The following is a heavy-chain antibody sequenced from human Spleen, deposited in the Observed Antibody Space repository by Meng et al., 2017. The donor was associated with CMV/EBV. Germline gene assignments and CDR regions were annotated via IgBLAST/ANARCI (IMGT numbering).Heavy chain of an antibody. V-gene: IGHV3-23*01. Sequence: GESLKISCAASGFSFSIYEMTWVRQAPGKGLEWVSGISDSGGSTFYADSVRGRFTISRDNSKNTLYLQMNSLRVEDTAVYYCAKDPLYFRQWGRGTLVTVSS. CDR3: AKDPLYFRQ. CDR1: GFSFSIYE. CDR2: ISDSGGST. J-gene: IGHJ1*01.